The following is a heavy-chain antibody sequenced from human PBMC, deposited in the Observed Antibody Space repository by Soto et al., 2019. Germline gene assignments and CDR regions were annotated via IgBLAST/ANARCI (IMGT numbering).Heavy chain of an antibody. J-gene: IGHJ4*02. CDR3: AKPLLDSSGYYFDY. CDR2: ISYDGSNK. Sequence: QVQLVESGGGVVQPGRSLRLSCAASGFTFSSYGMHWVRQAPGKGLEWVAVISYDGSNKYYADSVKGRFTISRDNSKNTLYLQMNSLRAEDTAVYYCAKPLLDSSGYYFDYWGQGTLVTVSS. CDR1: GFTFSSYG. V-gene: IGHV3-30*18. D-gene: IGHD3-22*01.